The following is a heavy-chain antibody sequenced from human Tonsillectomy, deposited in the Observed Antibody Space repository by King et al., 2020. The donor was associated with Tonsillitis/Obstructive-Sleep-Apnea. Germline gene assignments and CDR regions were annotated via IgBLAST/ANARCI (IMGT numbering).Heavy chain of an antibody. V-gene: IGHV4-34*01. J-gene: IGHJ6*03. CDR3: AGGDLVVVPAAIHYYYYMDV. D-gene: IGHD2-2*02. CDR1: GGSFSGYY. Sequence: VQLQQWGAGLLKPSETLSLTCAVYGGSFSGYYLSWIRQPPGKGLEWIGEINHSGSTNYNPSLKSRVTISVDTSKNQFTLKLSSVTAADTAVYYCAGGDLVVVPAAIHYYYYMDVWGKGTTVTVSS. CDR2: INHSGST.